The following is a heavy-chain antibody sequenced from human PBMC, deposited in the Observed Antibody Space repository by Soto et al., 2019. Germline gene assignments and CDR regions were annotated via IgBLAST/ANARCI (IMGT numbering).Heavy chain of an antibody. Sequence: PSETLSLTCTVSGGSVSSGSYYWSWIRQPPGKGLEWIGYIYYSGSTNYNPSLKSRVTISVDTSKNQFSLKLSSVTAADTAVYYCASTYYGDYGYWGQGTLVTVSS. CDR3: ASTYYGDYGY. CDR2: IYYSGST. V-gene: IGHV4-61*01. CDR1: GGSVSSGSYY. D-gene: IGHD4-17*01. J-gene: IGHJ4*02.